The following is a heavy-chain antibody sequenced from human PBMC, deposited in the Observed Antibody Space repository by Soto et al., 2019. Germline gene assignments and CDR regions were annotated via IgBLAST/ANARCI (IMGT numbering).Heavy chain of an antibody. CDR2: ISSNGGST. J-gene: IGHJ4*02. V-gene: IGHV3-64D*06. CDR3: VKDSGIVVVVAATLDY. CDR1: GFTFSSYA. Sequence: PGGSLRLSCSASGFTFSSYAMHWVRQAPGKGLEYVSAISSNGGSTYYADSVKGSFTISRDNSKNTLYLQMSSLRAEDTAVYYCVKDSGIVVVVAATLDYWGQGTLVTVSS. D-gene: IGHD2-15*01.